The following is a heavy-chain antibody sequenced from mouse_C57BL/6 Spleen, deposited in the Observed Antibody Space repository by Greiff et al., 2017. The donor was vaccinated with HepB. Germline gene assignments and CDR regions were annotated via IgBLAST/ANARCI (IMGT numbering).Heavy chain of an antibody. CDR3: ASTTVVATPYAMDY. D-gene: IGHD1-1*01. CDR2: IDPSDSYT. CDR1: GYTFTSYW. J-gene: IGHJ4*01. V-gene: IGHV1-50*01. Sequence: VQLQQPGAELVKPGASVKLSCKASGYTFTSYWMQWVKQRPGQGLEWIGEIDPSDSYTNYNQKFKGKATLTVDTSSSTAYMQLSSLTSEDSAVYYCASTTVVATPYAMDYWGQGTSVTVSS.